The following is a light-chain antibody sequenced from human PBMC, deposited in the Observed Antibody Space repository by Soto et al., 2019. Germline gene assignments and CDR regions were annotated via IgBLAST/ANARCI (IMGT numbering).Light chain of an antibody. CDR3: QQYNSWTTIT. V-gene: IGKV3-15*01. CDR1: QSISSK. Sequence: EIVMTQSPATLSVSPGERATLSCRASQSISSKLGWYQQRPGQAPRLLIYGASTRATGIPARFGGSGSGIEFTLTISSLQSEDSAVYYCQQYNSWTTITFGQGTRLEIK. J-gene: IGKJ5*01. CDR2: GAS.